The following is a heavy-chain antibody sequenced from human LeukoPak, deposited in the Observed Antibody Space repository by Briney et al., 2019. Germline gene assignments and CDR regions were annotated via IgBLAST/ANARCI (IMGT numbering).Heavy chain of an antibody. CDR1: GFTFSSYS. D-gene: IGHD1-26*01. J-gene: IGHJ4*02. Sequence: GGSLRLSCAASGFTFSSYSMNWVRQAPGKGLEWVSSISSSSSYIYYADSVKGRFTISRDNAKNSLYLQMNSLRAEDTAVYYCARGSPAVNLVGATNYWGQGTLVTVSS. CDR3: ARGSPAVNLVGATNY. CDR2: ISSSSSYI. V-gene: IGHV3-21*01.